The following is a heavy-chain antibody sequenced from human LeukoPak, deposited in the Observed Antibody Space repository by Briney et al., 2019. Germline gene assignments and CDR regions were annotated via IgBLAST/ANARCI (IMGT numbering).Heavy chain of an antibody. Sequence: QPGGSLRLSCAASGFTFSSYWMHWVRQAPGKGLVWVSRINSDGSSTDYADSVKGRFTISRDNSKNTLYLQMNSLRAEDTAVYYCAKGDRANFDWSYTFDYWGQGTLVTVSS. V-gene: IGHV3-74*01. CDR3: AKGDRANFDWSYTFDY. CDR2: INSDGSST. CDR1: GFTFSSYW. D-gene: IGHD3-9*01. J-gene: IGHJ4*02.